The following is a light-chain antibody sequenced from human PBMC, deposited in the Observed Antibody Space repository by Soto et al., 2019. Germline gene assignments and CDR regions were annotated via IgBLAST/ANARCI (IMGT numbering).Light chain of an antibody. CDR1: NSDVGGYSY. CDR2: EVS. V-gene: IGLV2-14*01. J-gene: IGLJ1*01. CDR3: SSYTSSSTPYV. Sequence: QSALTQPASVSGSPGQPITISCTGTNSDVGGYSYVSWYQQHPVKAPKLMIYEVSNRPSGVSNRFSGSKSGNTASLTISGLQAEDEADYYCSSYTSSSTPYVFGTGTKVTVL.